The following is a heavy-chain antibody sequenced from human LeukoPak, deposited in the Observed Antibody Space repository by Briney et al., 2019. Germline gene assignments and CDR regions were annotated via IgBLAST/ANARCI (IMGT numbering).Heavy chain of an antibody. V-gene: IGHV3-66*02. CDR2: IYSGGST. CDR1: GFTFSSYE. J-gene: IGHJ4*02. Sequence: GGSLRLSCAASGFTFSSYEMNWVRQAPGKGLEWVSVIYSGGSTYYADSVKGRFTISRDNSKNTLYLQMNSLRAEDTAVYYCARGEYQLPQGNWGQGTLVTVSS. D-gene: IGHD2-2*01. CDR3: ARGEYQLPQGN.